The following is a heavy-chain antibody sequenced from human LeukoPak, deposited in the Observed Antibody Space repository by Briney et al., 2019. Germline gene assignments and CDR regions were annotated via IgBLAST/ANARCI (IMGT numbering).Heavy chain of an antibody. J-gene: IGHJ4*02. CDR3: AREIPTTY. V-gene: IGHV3-74*01. CDR2: ISGDGSTT. CDR1: GFTFTDYW. D-gene: IGHD1-1*01. Sequence: PGGSLRLSCAVSGFTFTDYWMHWVRQAPGKGLVWVSRISGDGSTTAYADSVKGRFTISRDNAKNTLYLQMNSLRTEDTAIYYCAREIPTTYWGQRTQVTVSS.